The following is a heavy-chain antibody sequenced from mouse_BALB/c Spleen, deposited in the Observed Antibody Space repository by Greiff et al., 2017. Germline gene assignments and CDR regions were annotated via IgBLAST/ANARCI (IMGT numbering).Heavy chain of an antibody. D-gene: IGHD2-1*01. CDR3: ARYGNSFAY. V-gene: IGHV1-87*01. Sequence: VQLQESGAELARPGASVKLSCKASGYTFTSYWMQWVKQRPGQGLEWIGAIYPGDGDTRYTQKFKGKATLTADKSSSTAYMQLSSLASEDSAVYYCARYGNSFAYWGQGTLVTVSA. CDR2: IYPGDGDT. J-gene: IGHJ3*01. CDR1: GYTFTSYW.